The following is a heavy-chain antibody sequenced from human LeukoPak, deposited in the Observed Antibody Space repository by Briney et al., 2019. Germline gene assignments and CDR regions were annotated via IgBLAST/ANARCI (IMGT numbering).Heavy chain of an antibody. CDR1: GGTFSSYA. Sequence: SVKVSCKASGGTFSSYAISWVRQAPGQGLEWMGGIIPIFGTANYAQKFQGRVTITTDESTSTAYMELSSLRSEDTAVYYCARVGVQRAGTDYYYYYMDVWGKGTTATVSS. J-gene: IGHJ6*03. CDR2: IIPIFGTA. V-gene: IGHV1-69*05. D-gene: IGHD6-13*01. CDR3: ARVGVQRAGTDYYYYYMDV.